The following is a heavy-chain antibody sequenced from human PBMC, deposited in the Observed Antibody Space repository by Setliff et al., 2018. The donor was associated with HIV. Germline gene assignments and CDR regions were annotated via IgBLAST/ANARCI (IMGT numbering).Heavy chain of an antibody. V-gene: IGHV4-34*01. D-gene: IGHD2-2*01. CDR1: GGSFSGYY. J-gene: IGHJ6*03. CDR3: ARGTLVVPDARDYYYYLDV. Sequence: SETLSLTCAVYGGSFSGYYWTWIRQPPGKGLEWIGEINHSGRTNDNTSLKSRLTISVDTSKHQFSLRLRSVTAADSAIYYCARGTLVVPDARDYYYYLDVWGHGNTVTVSS. CDR2: INHSGRT.